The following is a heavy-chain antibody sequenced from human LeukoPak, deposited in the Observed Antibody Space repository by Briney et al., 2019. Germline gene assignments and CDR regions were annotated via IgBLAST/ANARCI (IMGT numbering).Heavy chain of an antibody. CDR3: ARRSSSWHTSYYFDY. V-gene: IGHV1-69*13. D-gene: IGHD6-13*01. Sequence: SVKVSCKASGGTFSSYAISWVRQAPGQGLEWMGGIIPIFGTANYAQKFQGRVTITADESTSTAYMELSGLRSEDTAVYYCARRSSSWHTSYYFDYWGQGTLVTVSS. CDR1: GGTFSSYA. CDR2: IIPIFGTA. J-gene: IGHJ4*02.